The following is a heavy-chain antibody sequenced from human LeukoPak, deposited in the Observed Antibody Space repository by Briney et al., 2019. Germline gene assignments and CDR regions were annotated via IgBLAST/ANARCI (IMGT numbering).Heavy chain of an antibody. D-gene: IGHD1-26*01. J-gene: IGHJ3*02. CDR3: AKWELLPDNDDAFDI. CDR1: GFTFSSYS. Sequence: GGSLRLSCAASGFTFSSYSMNWVRQAPGKGLEWVSYISSSSSTIYYADSVKGRFTTSRDNAKNSLYLQMNSLRAEDTAVYYCAKWELLPDNDDAFDIWGQGTMVTVSS. V-gene: IGHV3-48*04. CDR2: ISSSSSTI.